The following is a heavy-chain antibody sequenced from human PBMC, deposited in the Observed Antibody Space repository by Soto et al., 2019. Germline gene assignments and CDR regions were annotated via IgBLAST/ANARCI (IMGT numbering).Heavy chain of an antibody. V-gene: IGHV4-34*01. J-gene: IGHJ6*02. D-gene: IGHD6-6*01. CDR1: GGSFSGYY. Sequence: SETLSLTCAVYGGSFSGYYWSWIRQPPGKGLEWIGEINHSGSTNCNPSLKSRVTISVDTSKNQFSLKLSSVTAADTAVYYCARRGAARILRGYYYGMDVWGQGTTVTVSS. CDR3: ARRGAARILRGYYYGMDV. CDR2: INHSGST.